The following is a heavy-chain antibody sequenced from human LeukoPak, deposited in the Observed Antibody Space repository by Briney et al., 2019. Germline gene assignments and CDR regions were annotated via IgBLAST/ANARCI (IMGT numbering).Heavy chain of an antibody. CDR2: MNPNSGNT. CDR3: ARRVADHFDY. Sequence: ASVKVSCKASGYTFTNYNIHWVRQASGHGLGWMGGMNPNSGNTDSTQKFQGKLSMTRDTSVSTAYMELTSLRSDDTAVYYCARRVADHFDYWGQGTLVTVSS. J-gene: IGHJ4*02. V-gene: IGHV1-8*01. D-gene: IGHD6-19*01. CDR1: GYTFTNYN.